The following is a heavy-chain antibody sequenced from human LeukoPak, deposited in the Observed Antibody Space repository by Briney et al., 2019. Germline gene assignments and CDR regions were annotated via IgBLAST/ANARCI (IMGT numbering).Heavy chain of an antibody. CDR1: GFTFDDYA. CDR3: ASVTTRNYYYYYGMDV. CDR2: IYSGGST. D-gene: IGHD4-11*01. V-gene: IGHV3-66*01. Sequence: GGSLRLSCAASGFTFDDYAMHWVRQAPGKGLEWVSVIYSGGSTYYADSVKGRFTISRDNSKNTLYLQMNSLRAEDTAVYYCASVTTRNYYYYYGMDVWGQGTTVTVSS. J-gene: IGHJ6*02.